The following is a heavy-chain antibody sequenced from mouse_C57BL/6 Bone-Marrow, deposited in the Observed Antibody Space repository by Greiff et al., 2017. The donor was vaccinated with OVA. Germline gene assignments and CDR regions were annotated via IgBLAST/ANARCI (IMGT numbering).Heavy chain of an antibody. Sequence: VQRVESGAELVRPGTSVKVSCKASGYAFTNYLIEWVKQRPGQGLEWIGVINPGSGGTTYNEKFKGKATLTAAKSSSTAYMQLSSLTSEDSAVYFCARAAYGSSWYFDVWGTGTTVTVSS. CDR3: ARAAYGSSWYFDV. CDR1: GYAFTNYL. V-gene: IGHV1-54*01. CDR2: INPGSGGT. D-gene: IGHD1-1*01. J-gene: IGHJ1*03.